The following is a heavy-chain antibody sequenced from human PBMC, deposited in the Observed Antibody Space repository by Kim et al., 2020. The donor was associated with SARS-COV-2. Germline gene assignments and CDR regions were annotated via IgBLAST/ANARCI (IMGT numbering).Heavy chain of an antibody. CDR3: ARHQGGTPYYGMDV. J-gene: IGHJ6*02. D-gene: IGHD1-7*01. Sequence: NPSFQGHVTISADKSISTAYLQWSSLKASDTAMYYCARHQGGTPYYGMDVWGQGTTVTVSS. V-gene: IGHV5-10-1*01.